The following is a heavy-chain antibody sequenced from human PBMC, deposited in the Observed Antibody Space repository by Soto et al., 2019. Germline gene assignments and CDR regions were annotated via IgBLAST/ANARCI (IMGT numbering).Heavy chain of an antibody. V-gene: IGHV3-21*01. J-gene: IGHJ4*02. Sequence: GGSLRLSCTVSGFAFNNYGINWVRQAPGKGLEWVSSISKSDYTYYSDSVKGRFTISRDNAKNSVSLQMNTLRVEDTAVYYCAREDSIIIPAVSDFRGQGTPVTVSS. CDR3: AREDSIIIPAVSDF. CDR2: ISKSDYT. CDR1: GFAFNNYG. D-gene: IGHD2-2*01.